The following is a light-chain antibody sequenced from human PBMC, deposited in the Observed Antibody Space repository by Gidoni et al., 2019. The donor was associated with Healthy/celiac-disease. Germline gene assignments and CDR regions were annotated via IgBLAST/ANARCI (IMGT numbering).Light chain of an antibody. V-gene: IGKV4-1*01. Sequence: SLAVSLGERATINCKSSQSVLYSSNNKNYLAWYQQKPGQPPKLLIYWASTRESGVPDRFSGSGSGTDFTLTISSLQAEDVAVYYCQQYYSTPLTFXGXTKVXIK. J-gene: IGKJ4*01. CDR3: QQYYSTPLT. CDR1: QSVLYSSNNKNY. CDR2: WAS.